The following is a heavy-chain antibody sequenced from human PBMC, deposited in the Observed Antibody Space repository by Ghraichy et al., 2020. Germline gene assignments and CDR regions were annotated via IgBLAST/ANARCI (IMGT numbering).Heavy chain of an antibody. D-gene: IGHD6-6*01. V-gene: IGHV3-23*01. CDR2: ISGSGGST. J-gene: IGHJ6*02. CDR3: ATSLVYTGSYYYYGMDV. Sequence: GDSLNISYAASGFTFSSYAMSWVRQAPGKGLEWVSAISGSGGSTYYADSVKGRFTISRDNSKNTLYLQMNSLRAEDTAVYYCATSLVYTGSYYYYGMDVWGQGTTVTVSS. CDR1: GFTFSSYA.